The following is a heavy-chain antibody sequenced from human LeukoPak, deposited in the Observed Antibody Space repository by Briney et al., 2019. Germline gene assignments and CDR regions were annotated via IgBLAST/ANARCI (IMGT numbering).Heavy chain of an antibody. CDR1: GFTYSSHW. CDR3: VKGRYCSSTSCYPTFDY. V-gene: IGHV3-74*01. CDR2: INTDGSNT. D-gene: IGHD2-2*01. Sequence: PGGSLRLSCAASGFTYSSHWMHWVRQAPGKGLVWVSRINTDGSNTTYADSVKGRFTISRDNAKSTLYLQMNSLRAEDTAVYYCVKGRYCSSTSCYPTFDYWGQGTLVTVSS. J-gene: IGHJ4*02.